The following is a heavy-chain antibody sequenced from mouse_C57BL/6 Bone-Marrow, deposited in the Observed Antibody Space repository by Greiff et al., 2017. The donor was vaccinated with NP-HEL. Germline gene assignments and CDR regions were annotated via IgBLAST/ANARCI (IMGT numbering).Heavy chain of an antibody. Sequence: QVQLQQSGAELARPGASVKLSCKASGYTFTSYGISWVKQRTGQGLEWIGEIYPRSGNTYYNEKFKGKATLTADKSSSTAYMELRSLTSEDSAVYFCAPRGSYYSKRRYFDYWGQGTTLTVSS. CDR2: IYPRSGNT. CDR3: APRGSYYSKRRYFDY. D-gene: IGHD2-5*01. J-gene: IGHJ2*01. V-gene: IGHV1-81*01. CDR1: GYTFTSYG.